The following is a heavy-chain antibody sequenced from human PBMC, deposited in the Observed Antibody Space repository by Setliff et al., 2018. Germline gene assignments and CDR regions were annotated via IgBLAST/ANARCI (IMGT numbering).Heavy chain of an antibody. V-gene: IGHV3-23*01. D-gene: IGHD6-13*01. CDR3: ARCSSWHGHYPHFNY. J-gene: IGHJ4*02. Sequence: GSLRLSCAASGFTFSSFAMAWVRQAPGKGLEWVSAISGAGGNTFYADSVKGRFTISRDNSKNTLYLQMNSLRAEDTAIYYCARCSSWHGHYPHFNYWGQGTLVTVSS. CDR2: ISGAGGNT. CDR1: GFTFSSFA.